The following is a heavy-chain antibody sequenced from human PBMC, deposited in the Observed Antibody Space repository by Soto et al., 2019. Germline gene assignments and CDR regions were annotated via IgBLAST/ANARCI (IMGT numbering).Heavy chain of an antibody. Sequence: PGGSLRLSCAASGFTISSFWMHWVRQAPGKGLVWVSRINRDGSSISYVDSVKGRFTISRDNAKNTLYLQMNSLRAEDTAVYYWASEMFQDFSNYWGQGTLVTVSS. J-gene: IGHJ4*02. CDR1: GFTISSFW. V-gene: IGHV3-74*01. D-gene: IGHD4-4*01. CDR2: INRDGSSI. CDR3: ASEMFQDFSNY.